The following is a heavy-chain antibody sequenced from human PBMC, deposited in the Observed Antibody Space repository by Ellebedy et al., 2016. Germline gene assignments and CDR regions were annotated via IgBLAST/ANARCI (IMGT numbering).Heavy chain of an antibody. V-gene: IGHV1-69*04. CDR3: ATGGDLQNYDILTGGMDY. D-gene: IGHD3-9*01. J-gene: IGHJ4*02. Sequence: ASVKVSCKASGGTFGRVVITWMRQAPGQGLEWMGRIIPLLAKSNYAEKFLGRLTMTADKDTNTVYLELRGLTSEDTALYYCATGGDLQNYDILTGGMDYWGQGTLVTVSS. CDR2: IIPLLAKS. CDR1: GGTFGRVV.